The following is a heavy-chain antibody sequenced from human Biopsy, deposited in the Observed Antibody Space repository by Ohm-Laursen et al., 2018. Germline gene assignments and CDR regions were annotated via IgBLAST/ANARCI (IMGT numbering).Heavy chain of an antibody. V-gene: IGHV1-24*01. J-gene: IGHJ4*02. CDR1: GYTLTELS. CDR3: AADINVWNVNY. Sequence: EASVKVSCKVSGYTLTELSMHWVRQAPGKGLEWMGGFAPENGKTVYAQSFQARVSMTEDTSTDTAYMELRSLRSEDTAVYYCAADINVWNVNYWGQGTQVTVSS. D-gene: IGHD1-1*01. CDR2: FAPENGKT.